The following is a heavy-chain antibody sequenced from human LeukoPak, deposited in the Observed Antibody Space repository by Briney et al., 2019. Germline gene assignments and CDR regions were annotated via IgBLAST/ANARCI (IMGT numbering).Heavy chain of an antibody. Sequence: SETLSLTCTVSGGSISSYYWSWIRQPAGKGLEWIGYIFHSGSTYYNPSLKSRVTISVDRSKNQISLKLSSVTAADTAVYYCARGTPARGAFDIWGQGTMVTVSS. J-gene: IGHJ3*02. V-gene: IGHV4-59*12. CDR1: GGSISSYY. CDR2: IFHSGST. CDR3: ARGTPARGAFDI.